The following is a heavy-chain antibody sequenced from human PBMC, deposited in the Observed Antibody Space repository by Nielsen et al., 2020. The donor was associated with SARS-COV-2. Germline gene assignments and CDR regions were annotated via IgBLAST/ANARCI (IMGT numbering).Heavy chain of an antibody. Sequence: ASVKVSCKASGYTFTSYDINWVRQATGQGLEWMGWMNPNSGNTGYAQKFQGRVTMTRNTSISTAYMELSNLRSEDTAVYYCARWETGTYYYGMDVWGQGTTVTVSS. J-gene: IGHJ6*02. CDR1: GYTFTSYD. D-gene: IGHD1-1*01. CDR2: MNPNSGNT. CDR3: ARWETGTYYYGMDV. V-gene: IGHV1-8*01.